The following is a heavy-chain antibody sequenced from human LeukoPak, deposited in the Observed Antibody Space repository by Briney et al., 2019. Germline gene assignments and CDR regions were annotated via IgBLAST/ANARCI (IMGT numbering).Heavy chain of an antibody. Sequence: PSETLSLTSTVSGGSIRNYFWNWIRQPPGRGPEWIGYIYYRGDTYYTQRTKYNPSLKSRVTISIDTSETQFSLRLNSVTAADTGVYYCARAQQISHNFDYWGQGALVTVSS. CDR1: GGSIRNYF. D-gene: IGHD6-13*01. J-gene: IGHJ4*02. V-gene: IGHV4-59*01. CDR3: ARAQQISHNFDY. CDR2: IYYRGDTYYTQRT.